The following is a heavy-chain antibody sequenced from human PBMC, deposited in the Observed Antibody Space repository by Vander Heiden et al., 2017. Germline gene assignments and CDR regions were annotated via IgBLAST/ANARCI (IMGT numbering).Heavy chain of an antibody. CDR1: AGSISSSSYY. CDR2: IYYSGST. Sequence: QLQLQASGPGLVKPSETLSLTCTVSAGSISSSSYYWGWIRQPPGKGLEWIGSIYYSGSTYYNPSLKSRVTISVDTSKNQFSLKLSSVTAADTAVYYCARLMSSIARDYWGQGTLVTVSS. D-gene: IGHD2-8*01. J-gene: IGHJ4*02. CDR3: ARLMSSIARDY. V-gene: IGHV4-39*01.